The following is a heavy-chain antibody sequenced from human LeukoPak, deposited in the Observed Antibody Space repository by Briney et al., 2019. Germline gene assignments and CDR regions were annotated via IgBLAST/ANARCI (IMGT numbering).Heavy chain of an antibody. CDR3: ARATGDVSLLEDY. CDR1: GYTFTGYY. J-gene: IGHJ4*02. V-gene: IGHV1-2*02. CDR2: INPHSGDT. Sequence: GASVKVSCTAAGYTFTGYYMHWVRQAPGQGLEWMGWINPHSGDTNYAQKFQGRVTMTRDTSISTAYMELSRLRSDDTAVYYCARATGDVSLLEDYWGQGTLVTVSS. D-gene: IGHD5-24*01.